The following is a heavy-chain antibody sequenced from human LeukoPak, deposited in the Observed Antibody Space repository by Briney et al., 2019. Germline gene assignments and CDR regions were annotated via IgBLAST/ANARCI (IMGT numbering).Heavy chain of an antibody. CDR2: INSDGSST. D-gene: IGHD3-22*01. CDR3: VRDSSGSY. V-gene: IGHV3-74*01. J-gene: IGHJ4*02. CDR1: GFTFSYYW. Sequence: GGSLRLSCAASGFTFSYYWMYWVRQAPGKGLVGVSRINSDGSSTNYADSVKGRFTISRDNAKNTLYLQMNSLRAEDTAVYYCVRDSSGSYWGQGTLVTVSP.